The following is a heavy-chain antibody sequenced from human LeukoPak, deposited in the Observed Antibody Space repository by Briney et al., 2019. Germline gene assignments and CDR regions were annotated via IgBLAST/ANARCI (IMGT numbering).Heavy chain of an antibody. J-gene: IGHJ4*02. CDR3: ARGRGGYYFDF. CDR1: GGSISSGSYY. D-gene: IGHD3-16*01. V-gene: IGHV4-61*01. Sequence: SQTLSLTCTVSGGSISSGSYYWSWIRQPPGKGLECIGFMYYSGSTNYSPSLKSRVTISADTSKNQFSLKLSSVTAADTAVYYCARGRGGYYFDFWGQGTLVTVSS. CDR2: MYYSGST.